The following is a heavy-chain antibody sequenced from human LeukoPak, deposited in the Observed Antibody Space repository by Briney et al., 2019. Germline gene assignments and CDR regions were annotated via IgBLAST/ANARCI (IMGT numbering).Heavy chain of an antibody. Sequence: GGSLRLSCAVSGFTFSRHSMSWVRQAPGRGLEWVSFMSDDTTNIYYADSVRGRFTISRDNAGNSLLLQMNSLRAEDTAVYYCARHQRASQYYFDYWGQGILVTVSS. CDR1: GFTFSRHS. CDR2: MSDDTTNI. J-gene: IGHJ4*02. V-gene: IGHV3-48*01. CDR3: ARHQRASQYYFDY.